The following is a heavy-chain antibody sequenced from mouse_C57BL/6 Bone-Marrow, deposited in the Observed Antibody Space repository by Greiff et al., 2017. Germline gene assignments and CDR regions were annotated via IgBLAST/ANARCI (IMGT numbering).Heavy chain of an antibody. Sequence: QVQLQQSGPELVKPGASVKLSCKASGYSFTGYWMHWVKQSTGQGLEWIGMIHPNSGSTIYNQKFKSKATLTVDKSSSTAYMQLSSLTSDDSAVYYCANDPAWFAYWGQGTLVTVSA. CDR2: IHPNSGST. D-gene: IGHD2-3*01. J-gene: IGHJ3*01. V-gene: IGHV1-64*01. CDR1: GYSFTGYW. CDR3: ANDPAWFAY.